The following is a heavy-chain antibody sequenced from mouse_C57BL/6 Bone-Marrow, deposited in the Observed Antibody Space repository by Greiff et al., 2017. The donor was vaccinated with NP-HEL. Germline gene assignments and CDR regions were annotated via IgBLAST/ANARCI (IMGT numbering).Heavy chain of an antibody. Sequence: EVHLVESGGGLVQPGGSLKLSCAASGFTFSDYYMYWVRQTPEKRLEWVAYISNGGGSTYYPDTVKGRFTISRDNAKNTLYLQMSRLKSEDTAMYYCARLLYDGYYVFYYAMDYWGQGTSVTVSS. D-gene: IGHD2-3*01. CDR1: GFTFSDYY. J-gene: IGHJ4*01. CDR2: ISNGGGST. V-gene: IGHV5-12*01. CDR3: ARLLYDGYYVFYYAMDY.